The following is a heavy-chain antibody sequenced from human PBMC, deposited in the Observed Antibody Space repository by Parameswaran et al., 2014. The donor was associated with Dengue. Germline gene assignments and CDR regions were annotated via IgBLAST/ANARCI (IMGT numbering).Heavy chain of an antibody. D-gene: IGHD3-10*01. J-gene: IGHJ4*02. Sequence: RWIRQPPGKGLEWIGEINHSGSTNYNPSLKSRVTISEDTSNNQFSLKLSSVTAADTAVYSCARGSGIDGSGSYYHGFFDYWGQGTLVTVSS. V-gene: IGHV4-34*01. CDR2: INHSGST. CDR3: ARGSGIDGSGSYYHGFFDY.